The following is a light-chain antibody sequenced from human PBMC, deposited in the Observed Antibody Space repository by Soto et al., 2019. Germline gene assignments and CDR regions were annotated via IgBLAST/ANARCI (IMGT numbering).Light chain of an antibody. CDR2: EDR. Sequence: FMLTQPHSVSGSPGKTVTLSCTRSSGNIASSSVQWYQQRPGSPPTTIIYEDRQRPSGVPDRFSGSIDASSNSASLTISGLKTEDEADYYCQSYDTSTPVVFGGGTKLTVL. V-gene: IGLV6-57*04. J-gene: IGLJ2*01. CDR1: SGNIASSS. CDR3: QSYDTSTPVV.